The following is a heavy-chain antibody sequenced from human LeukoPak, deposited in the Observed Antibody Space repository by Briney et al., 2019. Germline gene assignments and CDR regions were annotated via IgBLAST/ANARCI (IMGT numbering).Heavy chain of an antibody. D-gene: IGHD5-12*01. Sequence: SETLSLTCTVSGGTITRYYWSWIRQFPGKGLEWIGFVYSGGRTNYDPSLEGRVTSSLDTFNNQFSLKLSSVTAADTAIYYCAGAYSDYNFIFDYWGHGRLVTVSS. CDR3: AGAYSDYNFIFDY. V-gene: IGHV4-59*01. J-gene: IGHJ4*03. CDR1: GGTITRYY. CDR2: VYSGGRT.